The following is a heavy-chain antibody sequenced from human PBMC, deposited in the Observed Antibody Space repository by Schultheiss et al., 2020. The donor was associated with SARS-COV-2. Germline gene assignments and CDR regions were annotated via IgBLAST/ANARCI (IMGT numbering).Heavy chain of an antibody. CDR1: GFTFSSYA. CDR3: ARDPPHYYGSGSRGDI. Sequence: GGSLRLSCAASGFTFSSYAMHWVRQAPGKGLEWVAVISYDGSNKYYADSVKGRFTISRDNSKNTLYLQMNSLRAEDTAVYYCARDPPHYYGSGSRGDIWGQGTMVTVSS. J-gene: IGHJ3*02. CDR2: ISYDGSNK. D-gene: IGHD3-10*01. V-gene: IGHV3-30*01.